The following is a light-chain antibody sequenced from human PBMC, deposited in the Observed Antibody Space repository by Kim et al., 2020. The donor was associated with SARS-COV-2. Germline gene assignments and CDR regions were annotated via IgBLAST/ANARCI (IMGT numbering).Light chain of an antibody. CDR1: SSGVGGYNY. J-gene: IGLJ1*01. V-gene: IGLV2-14*03. Sequence: QSITISCTGTSSGVGGYNYVSWYQQHPGKAPKLMIYDVSNRPSGVSNRFSGSKSGNTASLTISGLQAEDEADYYCSSYTSSSTLGVFGTGTKVTVL. CDR2: DVS. CDR3: SSYTSSSTLGV.